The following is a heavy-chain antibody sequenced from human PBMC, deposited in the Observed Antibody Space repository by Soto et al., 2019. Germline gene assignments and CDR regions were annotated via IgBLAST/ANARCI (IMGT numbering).Heavy chain of an antibody. V-gene: IGHV4-31*03. J-gene: IGHJ4*02. CDR3: ARSTPGYCSGGSCYSRGPIDY. CDR1: GGSISSGGYY. D-gene: IGHD2-15*01. CDR2: IYYSGST. Sequence: SETLSLTCTVSGGSISSGGYYWSWIRQHPGKGLEWIGYIYYSGSTCYNPSLKSRVTISVDTSKNQFSLKLSSVTAADTAVYYCARSTPGYCSGGSCYSRGPIDYWGQGTLVTVSS.